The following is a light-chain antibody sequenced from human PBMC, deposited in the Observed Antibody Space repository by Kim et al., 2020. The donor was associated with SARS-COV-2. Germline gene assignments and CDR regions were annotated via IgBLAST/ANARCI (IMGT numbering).Light chain of an antibody. CDR1: QNIVNY. CDR3: QQRADWPLT. J-gene: IGKJ4*01. V-gene: IGKV3-11*01. CDR2: DAS. Sequence: EIILTQSPATLSLSPGERATLSCRASQNIVNYLAWYRQKPGQTPRLLSKDASNRATGIPARFSASGFGTDFSLTISSLEPEDFAVYYCQQRADWPLTFGGGTKVVIK.